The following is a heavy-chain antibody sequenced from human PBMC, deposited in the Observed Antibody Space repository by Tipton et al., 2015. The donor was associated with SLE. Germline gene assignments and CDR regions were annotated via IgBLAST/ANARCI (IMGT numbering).Heavy chain of an antibody. J-gene: IGHJ4*02. CDR2: ISYDGSNK. V-gene: IGHV3-30*04. Sequence: SLRLSCAASGFTFSSYAMHWVRQAPGKGLEWVAVISYDGSNKYYADSVKGRFTISRDNSKNTLYLQMNSLRAEDTAVYYCARAPSITIFGVPWDYWGQGPLVTVSS. CDR1: GFTFSSYA. CDR3: ARAPSITIFGVPWDY. D-gene: IGHD3-3*01.